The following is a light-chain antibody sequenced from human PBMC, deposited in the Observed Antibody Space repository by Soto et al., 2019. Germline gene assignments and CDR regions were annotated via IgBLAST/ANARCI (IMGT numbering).Light chain of an antibody. V-gene: IGKV1-17*01. Sequence: DIQMTQAPSSLSASVGDTVTITCRASQDIRNDLGWYQQKPGMAPKRLIYAATNLQRGVPSRFIGSGSGSAFTLNIAGLQPEDFATYYCLQHNVYPLTFGGGTKVEIK. CDR3: LQHNVYPLT. CDR1: QDIRND. CDR2: AAT. J-gene: IGKJ4*01.